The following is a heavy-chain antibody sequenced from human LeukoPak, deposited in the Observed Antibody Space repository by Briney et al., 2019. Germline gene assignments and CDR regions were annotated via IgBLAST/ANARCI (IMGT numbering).Heavy chain of an antibody. CDR1: GGSFSGYY. CDR2: INHSGST. Sequence: SETLTLTCAVYGGSFSGYYWSWIRQPRGKGLEWIGEINHSGSTNYNPSLKSRVTISVDTSKYQFSLKLSSVTAADTAVYYCARTSSGSYLAYWGRGSLVTVSS. CDR3: ARTSSGSYLAY. V-gene: IGHV4-34*01. D-gene: IGHD1-26*01. J-gene: IGHJ4*02.